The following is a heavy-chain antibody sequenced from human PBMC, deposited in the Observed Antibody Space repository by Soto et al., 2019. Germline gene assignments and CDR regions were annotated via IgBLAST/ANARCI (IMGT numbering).Heavy chain of an antibody. J-gene: IGHJ5*02. CDR3: ARHEVPGYCSSTSCPIIGENWFDP. D-gene: IGHD2-2*01. V-gene: IGHV4-39*01. CDR2: IYYSGST. CDR1: GGSISSSSYY. Sequence: NPSETLSLTCTVSGGSISSSSYYWGWIRQPPGKGLEWIGSIYYSGSTYYNPSLKSRVTISVDTSKNQFSLKLSSVTAADTAVYYCARHEVPGYCSSTSCPIIGENWFDPWGQGTLVTVSS.